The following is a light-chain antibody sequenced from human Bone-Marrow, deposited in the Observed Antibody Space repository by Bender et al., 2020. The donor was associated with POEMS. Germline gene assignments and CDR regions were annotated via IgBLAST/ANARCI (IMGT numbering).Light chain of an antibody. CDR2: EVT. CDR3: ASYAGTNTWV. Sequence: QSALTQPRSVSGSPGQSVTISCTGTTSDVARYNYVSWYQQHPEKAPKLMIYEVTKRPSGVPDRFSGSKSGNTASLTVSGLQAEDEADYYCASYAGTNTWVFGGGTKVTVL. J-gene: IGLJ3*02. V-gene: IGLV2-11*01. CDR1: TSDVARYNY.